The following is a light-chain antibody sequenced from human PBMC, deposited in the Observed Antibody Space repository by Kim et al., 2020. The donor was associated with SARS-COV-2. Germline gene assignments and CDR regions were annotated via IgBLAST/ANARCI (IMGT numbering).Light chain of an antibody. CDR1: QSVSSY. CDR2: DAS. Sequence: PGERATLSCRASQSVSSYLAWYQQKPGQAPRLLIYDASNRATGIPARFSGSGSGTDFTLTISSLEPEDFAVYYCQHRSNWPLTFGGGTKVDIK. CDR3: QHRSNWPLT. V-gene: IGKV3-11*01. J-gene: IGKJ4*01.